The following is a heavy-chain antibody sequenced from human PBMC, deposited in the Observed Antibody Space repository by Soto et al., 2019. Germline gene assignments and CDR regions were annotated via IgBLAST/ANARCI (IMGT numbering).Heavy chain of an antibody. D-gene: IGHD1-1*01. J-gene: IGHJ5*02. CDR2: IYATGTT. CDR3: VRDGTKTLRDWFDP. V-gene: IGHV4-4*07. Sequence: QVQLQESGPGLVKPSETLSLTCTVSGASISGFYWSWIRKSAGKGLEWIGRIYATGTTDYNPSFKSRVMMSVDTSKKQFSLKLRSVTAADTAVYYCVRDGTKTLRDWFDPWGQGLSVTVSS. CDR1: GASISGFY.